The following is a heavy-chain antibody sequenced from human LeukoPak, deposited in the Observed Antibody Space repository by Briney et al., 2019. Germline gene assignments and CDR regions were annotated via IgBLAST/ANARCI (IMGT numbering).Heavy chain of an antibody. V-gene: IGHV3-23*01. D-gene: IGHD3-10*01. CDR3: AKAITMVRGSDY. Sequence: GGSLRLSCAVSGFTFSNEAMGWVRQLRGGGLEWVSTISPGGGTTYYAESMKGRFTISRDNSKSTLYLEMNSLRAEDTAVYYCAKAITMVRGSDYWGQGTLVTVSS. CDR1: GFTFSNEA. J-gene: IGHJ4*02. CDR2: ISPGGGTT.